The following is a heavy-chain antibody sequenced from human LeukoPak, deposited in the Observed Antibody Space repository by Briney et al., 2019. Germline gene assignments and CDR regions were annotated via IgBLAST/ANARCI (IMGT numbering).Heavy chain of an antibody. CDR1: GFNFSNYG. V-gene: IGHV3-30*18. CDR3: AKPIMTTVATLGLYFDY. D-gene: IGHD4-17*01. J-gene: IGHJ4*02. CDR2: SYDGSNR. Sequence: HPGGSLRLSCAASGFNFSNYGMHWVRQPPGKGLEWVAVSYDGSNRYYADSVKGRFTISRDNSKNTLYQQMNSLRAEDTAVYYCAKPIMTTVATLGLYFDYWGQGALVTVSS.